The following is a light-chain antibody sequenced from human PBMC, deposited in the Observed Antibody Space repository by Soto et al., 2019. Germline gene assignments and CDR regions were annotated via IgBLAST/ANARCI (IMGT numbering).Light chain of an antibody. V-gene: IGLV2-23*01. CDR3: CSYAGSSTVV. CDR2: EDT. J-gene: IGLJ2*01. Sequence: QSALTQPASVSGSPGQSITISCTGTFSDVGSYNLVSWYQQHPGKAPKLMIYEDTKRPSGVSNRFSGSKSGYTASLTISGLQAEDEADYYCCSYAGSSTVVFGGGTQRTVL. CDR1: FSDVGSYNL.